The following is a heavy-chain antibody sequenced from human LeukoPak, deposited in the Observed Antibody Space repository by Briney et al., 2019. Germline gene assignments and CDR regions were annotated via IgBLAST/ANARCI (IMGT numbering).Heavy chain of an antibody. CDR1: GFTFSSYG. V-gene: IGHV3-30*02. CDR2: IRYDGGNK. CDR3: ANFPRYMDV. Sequence: GGSLRLSCAASGFTFSSYGMHWVRQAPGKGLEWVAFIRYDGGNKYYADSVKGRFTISRDNSKNTLYLQMNSLRAEDTAVYYCANFPRYMDVWGKGTTVTVSS. J-gene: IGHJ6*03.